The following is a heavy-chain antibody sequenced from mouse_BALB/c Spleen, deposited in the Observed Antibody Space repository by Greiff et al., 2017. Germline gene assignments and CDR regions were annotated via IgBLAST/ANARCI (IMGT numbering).Heavy chain of an antibody. V-gene: IGHV5-12-1*01. CDR2: ISGGGGST. J-gene: IGHJ3*01. CDR3: ARHPTYYYGSSYWFAY. Sequence: EVQLVESGGGLVKPGGSLKLSCAASGFAFSSYDMSWVRQTPEKRLEWVAYISGGGGSTYYPDTVKGRFTISRDNAKNTLYLQMSSLKSEDTAMYYGARHPTYYYGSSYWFAYWGQGTLVTVSA. CDR1: GFAFSSYD. D-gene: IGHD1-1*01.